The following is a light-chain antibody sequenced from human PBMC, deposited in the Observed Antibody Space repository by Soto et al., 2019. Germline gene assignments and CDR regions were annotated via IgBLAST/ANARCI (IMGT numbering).Light chain of an antibody. CDR2: AAS. CDR1: QGISNY. V-gene: IGKV1-27*01. J-gene: IGKJ1*01. CDR3: QKYNSAPRT. Sequence: DIQMTQSPSSLSASVGDRVTITCRASQGISNYLAWYQQKPGKVPKLLIYAASTLQSEVPSRFSGSGSGTDVNLNISSLQPEDVATYYCQKYNSAPRTFGQGTKVEIK.